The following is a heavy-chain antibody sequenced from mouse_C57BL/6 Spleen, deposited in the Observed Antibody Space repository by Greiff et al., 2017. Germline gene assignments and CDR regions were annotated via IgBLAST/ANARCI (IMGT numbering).Heavy chain of an antibody. CDR2: IDPSDSYT. J-gene: IGHJ1*03. CDR3: ARGGLRYFDV. Sequence: QVHVKQPGAELVMPGASVKLSCKASGYTFTSYWMHWVKQRPGQGLEWIGEIDPSDSYTNYNQKFKGKSTLTVDKSSSTAYMQLSSLTSEDSAVYYCARGGLRYFDVGGTGTTVTVSS. CDR1: GYTFTSYW. V-gene: IGHV1-69*01.